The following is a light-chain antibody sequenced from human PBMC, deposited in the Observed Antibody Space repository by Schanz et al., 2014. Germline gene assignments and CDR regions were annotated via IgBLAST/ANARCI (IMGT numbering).Light chain of an antibody. Sequence: QSVLTQPPSVSGAPGQRVTISCTGSSSNIGAGYDVHWYQLLPGTAPKLLIYANTNRPSGVPDRFSGSKSGTSASLAITGLQTEDEADYYCAAWDGSLNGVFGGGTKLTVL. V-gene: IGLV1-40*01. CDR3: AAWDGSLNGV. CDR2: ANT. CDR1: SSNIGAGYD. J-gene: IGLJ2*01.